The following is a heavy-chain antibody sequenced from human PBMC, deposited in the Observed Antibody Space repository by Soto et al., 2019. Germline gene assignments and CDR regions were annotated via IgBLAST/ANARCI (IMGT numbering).Heavy chain of an antibody. D-gene: IGHD3-10*01. Sequence: ASVKVSCKASGYTFTSYDMNWVRQATGQGLEWMGWMNPNSGNTGYAQKFQGRVTMTRNTSISTAYMELSSLRSEDTAVYYCARALTMVRGVIINWFDPWGQGTLVTVSS. CDR2: MNPNSGNT. CDR1: GYTFTSYD. J-gene: IGHJ5*02. V-gene: IGHV1-8*01. CDR3: ARALTMVRGVIINWFDP.